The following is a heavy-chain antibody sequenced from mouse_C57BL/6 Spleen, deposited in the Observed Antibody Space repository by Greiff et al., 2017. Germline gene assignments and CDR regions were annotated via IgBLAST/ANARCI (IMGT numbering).Heavy chain of an antibody. D-gene: IGHD4-1*01. Sequence: VQLQQPGTELVKPGASVKLSCTASGYTFTSYWMHWVKQRPGQGLEWIGNINPSNGGTNYNEKFKSKATLTVDKSSSTAYMQLSSLTSEDSAVEYCASSAGTYYAMDYWGQGTSVTVSS. J-gene: IGHJ4*01. CDR3: ASSAGTYYAMDY. CDR2: INPSNGGT. CDR1: GYTFTSYW. V-gene: IGHV1-53*01.